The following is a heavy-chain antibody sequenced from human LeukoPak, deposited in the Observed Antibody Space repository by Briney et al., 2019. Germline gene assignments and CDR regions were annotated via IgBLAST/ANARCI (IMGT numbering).Heavy chain of an antibody. Sequence: GGSLRLSCAASGFTFSSYGMHWVRQAPGKGLEWVAVIWYGGSNKYYADSVKGRFTISRDNSKNTLYLQMNSLRAEDTAVYYCARSARSEDNDFWSGYFANWGQGTLVTVSS. CDR2: IWYGGSNK. CDR1: GFTFSSYG. J-gene: IGHJ4*02. D-gene: IGHD3-3*01. V-gene: IGHV3-33*08. CDR3: ARSARSEDNDFWSGYFAN.